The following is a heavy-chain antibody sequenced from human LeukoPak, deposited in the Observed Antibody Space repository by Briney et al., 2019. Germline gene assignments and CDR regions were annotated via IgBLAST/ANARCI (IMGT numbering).Heavy chain of an antibody. CDR1: GGTFSSYA. V-gene: IGHV1-69*13. CDR2: IIPIFGTA. J-gene: IGHJ4*02. Sequence: GASVTVSCTASGGTFSSYAISWVRQAPGQGLEWMGGIIPIFGTANYAQKFQGRVTITADESTSTAYMELSSLRSEDTAVYYCARVGRDYYDSSGYSHYWGQGTLVTVSS. D-gene: IGHD3-22*01. CDR3: ARVGRDYYDSSGYSHY.